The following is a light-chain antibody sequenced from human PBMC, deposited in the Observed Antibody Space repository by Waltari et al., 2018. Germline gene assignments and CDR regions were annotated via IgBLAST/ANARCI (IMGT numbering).Light chain of an antibody. V-gene: IGKV3-20*01. CDR3: QQYGTSPYT. Sequence: IVLTQCPGTLSLSPGDKASLSCKASQNLSSNFLAWYRQRPGQPPGLLIHGAAKRAAGIPDTFSGSGSGTDFTLTISRLEAEDSAVYYCQQYGTSPYTFGQGTKVEIK. CDR2: GAA. J-gene: IGKJ2*01. CDR1: QNLSSNF.